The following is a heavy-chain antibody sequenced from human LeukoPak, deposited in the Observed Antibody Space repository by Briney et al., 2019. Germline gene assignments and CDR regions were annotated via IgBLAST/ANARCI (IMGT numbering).Heavy chain of an antibody. D-gene: IGHD4-17*01. J-gene: IGHJ2*01. V-gene: IGHV4-39*07. CDR2: IYYSGST. CDR1: GGSISSSSYS. CDR3: ARAYGDYFFSDSLGPYWYFDL. Sequence: SETLSLTCTVSGGSISSSSYSWGWIRQPPGKGLEWIGSIYYSGSTYYNPSLKSRVTISVDTSKNQFSLKLSSVTAADTAVYYCARAYGDYFFSDSLGPYWYFDLWGRGTLVTVSS.